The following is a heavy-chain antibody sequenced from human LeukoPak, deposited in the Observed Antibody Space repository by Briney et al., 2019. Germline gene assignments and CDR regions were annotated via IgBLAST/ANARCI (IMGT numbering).Heavy chain of an antibody. J-gene: IGHJ4*02. Sequence: SQTLSLTCAISGDSVSSNSAAWNWIRQSPSRGLEWLGRTYYRSKWYYDYATSVKGRITINPDTSKNQFSLQLSSVTSEDTAVYYCGRDSVSSVVAPVASLWGQGTLVTVSS. CDR2: TYYRSKWYY. V-gene: IGHV6-1*01. D-gene: IGHD5/OR15-5a*01. CDR1: GDSVSSNSAA. CDR3: GRDSVSSVVAPVASL.